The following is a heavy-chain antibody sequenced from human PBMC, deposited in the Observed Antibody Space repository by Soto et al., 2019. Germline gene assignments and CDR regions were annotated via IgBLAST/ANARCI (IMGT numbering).Heavy chain of an antibody. CDR3: ARGVGYYDSSGYYDLGWFDP. D-gene: IGHD3-22*01. Sequence: SETLSLTCTVSGGSISSYYWSWIRQPPGKGLEWIGYIYYSGSTNYNPSLKSRVTISVDTSKNQFSLKLSSVTAADTAVYYCARGVGYYDSSGYYDLGWFDPWGQGTLVTVSS. CDR1: GGSISSYY. CDR2: IYYSGST. V-gene: IGHV4-59*01. J-gene: IGHJ5*02.